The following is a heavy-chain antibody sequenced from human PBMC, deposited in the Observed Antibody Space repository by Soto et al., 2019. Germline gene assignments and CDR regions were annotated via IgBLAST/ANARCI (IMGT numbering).Heavy chain of an antibody. V-gene: IGHV3-7*01. CDR3: ARDPGYYDFWSGYYGHTDY. Sequence: GGSLRLSCAASGFTFSSYWMSWFRQAPGKGLEWVANIKQDGSEKYYVDSVKGRFTISRDNAKNSLYLQMNSLRAEDTAVYYCARDPGYYDFWSGYYGHTDYWGQGTLVTVSS. J-gene: IGHJ4*02. D-gene: IGHD3-3*01. CDR1: GFTFSSYW. CDR2: IKQDGSEK.